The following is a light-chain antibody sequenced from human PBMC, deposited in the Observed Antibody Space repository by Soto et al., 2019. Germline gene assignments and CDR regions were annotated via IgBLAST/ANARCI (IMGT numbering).Light chain of an antibody. V-gene: IGKV1-5*01. CDR3: QQYNSYSPWT. CDR2: DAS. CDR1: QSVNKW. J-gene: IGKJ1*01. Sequence: DIQMTQSPSTLSASVGDRVTITCRASQSVNKWLAWFQQKPGKVPKLLIFDASTLQTGVPSRFGGGGSGTEITLPISGLLHADFATYYCQQYNSYSPWTFGPGTKVDIK.